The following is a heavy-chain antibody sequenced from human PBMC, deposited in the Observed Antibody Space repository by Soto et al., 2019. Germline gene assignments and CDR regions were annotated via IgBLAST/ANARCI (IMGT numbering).Heavy chain of an antibody. CDR3: ASHDGGNFDY. J-gene: IGHJ4*02. D-gene: IGHD2-15*01. CDR1: GGSISSYY. CDR2: IYYSGST. V-gene: IGHV4-59*01. Sequence: SETLSLTCTVSGGSISSYYWSWIRQPPGKGLEWIGYIYYSGSTNYNPSLKSRVTISVDTSKNQFSLKLSSVTAADTAVYYCASHDGGNFDYWGQGTLVTVSS.